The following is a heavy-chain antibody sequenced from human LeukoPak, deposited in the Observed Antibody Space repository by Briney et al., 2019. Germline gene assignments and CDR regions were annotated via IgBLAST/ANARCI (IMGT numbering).Heavy chain of an antibody. CDR2: ISSSSSYI. V-gene: IGHV3-21*01. CDR3: ARDSSGYSSGWYRGGFDY. D-gene: IGHD6-19*01. CDR1: GFTFSSYS. J-gene: IGHJ4*02. Sequence: PGGSLRLSCAASGFTFSSYSMNWVRQAPGKGLEWVSSISSSSSYIYYADSVKGRFTISRDSAKNSLYLQMNSLRAEDTAVYYCARDSSGYSSGWYRGGFDYWGQGTLVTVSS.